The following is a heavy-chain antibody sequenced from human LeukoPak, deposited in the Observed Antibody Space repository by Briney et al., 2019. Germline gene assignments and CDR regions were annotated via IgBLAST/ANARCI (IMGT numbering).Heavy chain of an antibody. Sequence: GGSLRLSCTASGFTFGDYAMSWVRQAPGKGLEGVGFIRSKAYGGTTEYAASVKGRFTISRDDSKSIAYLQMNSLKTEDTAVYYCTRDRGSLSDWGQGTLVTVSS. V-gene: IGHV3-49*04. CDR1: GFTFGDYA. CDR2: IRSKAYGGTT. CDR3: TRDRGSLSD. J-gene: IGHJ4*02. D-gene: IGHD1-26*01.